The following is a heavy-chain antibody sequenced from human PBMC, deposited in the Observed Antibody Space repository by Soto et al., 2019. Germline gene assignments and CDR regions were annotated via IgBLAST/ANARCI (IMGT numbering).Heavy chain of an antibody. CDR3: ARGRYCSGGSCINYGMDV. CDR1: GYTFTSDY. D-gene: IGHD2-15*01. CDR2: INPSGGST. Sequence: SVKVSCKASGYTFTSDYMDWVRQAPVQGLEWMGIINPSGGSTSYAQKFQGRVTMTRDTSTSTVYMELSSLRSEDTAVYYSARGRYCSGGSCINYGMDVWAQATTVTVSS. J-gene: IGHJ6*02. V-gene: IGHV1-46*01.